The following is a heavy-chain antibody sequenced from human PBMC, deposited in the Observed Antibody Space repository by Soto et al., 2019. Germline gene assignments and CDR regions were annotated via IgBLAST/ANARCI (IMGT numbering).Heavy chain of an antibody. D-gene: IGHD3-22*01. CDR1: GGTFSSYT. J-gene: IGHJ3*02. CDR2: IIPILGIA. Sequence: ASVKVSCKASGGTFSSYTISWVRQAPGQGLEWMGRIIPILGIANYAQKFQGRVTITADKSTSTAYMELSSLRSEDTAVYYCARRVPDKRGTMIVVRDAFDIWGQGTRVTVSS. V-gene: IGHV1-69*02. CDR3: ARRVPDKRGTMIVVRDAFDI.